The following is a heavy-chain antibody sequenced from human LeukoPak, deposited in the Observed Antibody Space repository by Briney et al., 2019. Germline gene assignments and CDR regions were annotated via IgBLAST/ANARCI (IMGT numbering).Heavy chain of an antibody. Sequence: GGSLRLSCAASGLTFSSFAMSWVRQAPGKGLEWVSGISDSGGYTYYADSVKGRFTISRDNSKNTLYLHMNSLRAEDTAVYYCAKLGNFASGSYSDWDQGTLVTVSS. J-gene: IGHJ4*02. CDR3: AKLGNFASGSYSD. V-gene: IGHV3-23*01. D-gene: IGHD3-10*01. CDR2: ISDSGGYT. CDR1: GLTFSSFA.